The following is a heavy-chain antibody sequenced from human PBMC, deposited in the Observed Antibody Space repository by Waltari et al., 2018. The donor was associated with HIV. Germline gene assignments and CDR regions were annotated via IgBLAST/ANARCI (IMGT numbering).Heavy chain of an antibody. D-gene: IGHD2-15*01. J-gene: IGHJ3*02. CDR2: IYYSGST. V-gene: IGHV4-39*07. CDR1: GGSISSSSYY. CDR3: ARVIGSWGAFDI. Sequence: QLQLQESGPGLVKPSETLSLNCTVSGGSISSSSYYWGWIRQPPGKGLEWIGSIYYSGSTYYNPSLKSRVTISVDTSKNQFALNLSSVTAADTAVYYCARVIGSWGAFDIWGQGTMVTVSS.